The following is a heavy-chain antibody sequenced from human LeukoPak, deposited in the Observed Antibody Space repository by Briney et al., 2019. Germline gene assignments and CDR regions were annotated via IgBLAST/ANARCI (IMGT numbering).Heavy chain of an antibody. CDR1: GLPFSSYE. Sequence: GGSLRLSCAASGLPFSSYEMHGLRQAPGKGLEWVAHISGSSGNILYSDSVKGRFSVSRDNANNLLYLQMNSLRVEDTAVYYCARENIPALVFDPWGQGTLVAVSP. J-gene: IGHJ5*02. D-gene: IGHD6-13*01. CDR2: ISGSSGNI. V-gene: IGHV3-48*03. CDR3: ARENIPALVFDP.